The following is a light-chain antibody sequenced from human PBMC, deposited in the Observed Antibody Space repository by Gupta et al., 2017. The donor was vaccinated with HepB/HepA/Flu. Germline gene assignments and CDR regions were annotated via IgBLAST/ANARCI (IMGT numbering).Light chain of an antibody. J-gene: IGLJ2*01. CDR3: QVWDGSSDHLV. CDR2: DDR. Sequence: SYVLTQPPSVSVAPGPTARITCGGDNIESKSVHWYQQKPGQAPILVVYDDRDRPSGIPERFSGSNSGNTATLTINRVEAGDEADYFCQVWDGSSDHLVFGEGTKLTAL. V-gene: IGLV3-21*02. CDR1: NIESKS.